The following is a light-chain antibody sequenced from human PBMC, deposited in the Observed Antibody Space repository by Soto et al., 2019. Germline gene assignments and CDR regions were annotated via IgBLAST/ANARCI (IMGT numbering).Light chain of an antibody. CDR2: GAS. CDR1: QSASNNY. V-gene: IGKV3-20*01. J-gene: IGKJ1*01. Sequence: EIVLTQSPGTLSLSPGERATLSCRASQSASNNYLAWYQQKPGQAPRLLIYGASNRATGIPDRFSGSGSGTDFTLTISRLEPEDFAVYYCQQYGSSLWTFGKGTKV. CDR3: QQYGSSLWT.